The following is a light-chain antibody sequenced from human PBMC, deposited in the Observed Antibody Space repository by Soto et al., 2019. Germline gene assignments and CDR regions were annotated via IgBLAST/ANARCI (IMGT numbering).Light chain of an antibody. V-gene: IGLV2-23*02. CDR1: SSDVGSYNL. J-gene: IGLJ7*01. CDR2: EVS. CDR3: CSYAGSRILAV. Sequence: QSALTQPASVSGSPGQSITISCTGTSSDVGSYNLVSWYQQHPTKAPKLMIFEVSKRPSGVSNRFSGSKSDNTASLTISGLQAEDEADYYCCSYAGSRILAVFGGGTKLTVL.